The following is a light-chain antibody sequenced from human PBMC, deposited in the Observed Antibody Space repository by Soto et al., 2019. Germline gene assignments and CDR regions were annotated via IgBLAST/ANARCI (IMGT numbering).Light chain of an antibody. CDR1: GSDIATFNY. Sequence: QSALAQPASMSGSPGQSITSSCTGSGSDIATFNYVSWYQQYPGKAPTLLIYHVTSRASGDSHRFSGTKSGNAAALTISSLQPEDDAEYYCSSYSSTSLYVFGTGTKVTV. CDR2: HVT. CDR3: SSYSSTSLYV. V-gene: IGLV2-14*03. J-gene: IGLJ1*01.